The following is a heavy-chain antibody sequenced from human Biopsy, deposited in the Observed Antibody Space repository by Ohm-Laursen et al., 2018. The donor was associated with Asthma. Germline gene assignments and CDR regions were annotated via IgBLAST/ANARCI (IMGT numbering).Heavy chain of an antibody. Sequence: SDTLSLTCSLSSGSGGYMRSGNYYWGWIRQPPGKGPEWIGSIYYSGTTYYNPSLETQVTVSPDTSKNQFSLKLTSVTAADTAVYYCVRGSSSWHHGPFHYYYGLDVWGQGTTATVSS. V-gene: IGHV4-39*01. CDR2: IYYSGTT. CDR1: SGSGGYMRSGNYY. D-gene: IGHD6-13*01. J-gene: IGHJ6*02. CDR3: VRGSSSWHHGPFHYYYGLDV.